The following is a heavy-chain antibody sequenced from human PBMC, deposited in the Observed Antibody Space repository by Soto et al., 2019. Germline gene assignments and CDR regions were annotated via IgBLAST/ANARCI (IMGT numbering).Heavy chain of an antibody. CDR1: GGTFSSYT. Sequence: SVKVSCKASGGTFSSYTISWVRQAPGQGLEWMGRIIPILGIANYAQKFQVRVTITADKSTSTAYMELSSLRSEDTAVYYCAIDSAQVLRYFVLAYWGQGTLVTVSS. D-gene: IGHD3-9*01. J-gene: IGHJ4*02. CDR2: IIPILGIA. V-gene: IGHV1-69*04. CDR3: AIDSAQVLRYFVLAY.